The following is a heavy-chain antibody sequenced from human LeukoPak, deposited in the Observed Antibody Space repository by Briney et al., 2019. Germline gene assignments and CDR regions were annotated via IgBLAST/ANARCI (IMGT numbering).Heavy chain of an antibody. CDR1: GFTFSSYA. V-gene: IGHV3-23*01. J-gene: IGHJ4*02. CDR3: TTGIAAAGILH. CDR2: ISGSGGST. D-gene: IGHD6-13*01. Sequence: GGSLRLSCAASGFTFSSYAMSWVRQAPGKGLEWVSAISGSGGSTYYADSVKGRFTISRDNSKNTLYLQTNSLRAEDTAVYYCTTGIAAAGILHWGQGTLVTVSS.